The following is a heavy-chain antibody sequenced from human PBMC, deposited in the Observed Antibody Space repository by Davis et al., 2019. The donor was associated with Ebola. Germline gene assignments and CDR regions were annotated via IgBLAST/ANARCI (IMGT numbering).Heavy chain of an antibody. V-gene: IGHV3-53*01. Sequence: GGSLRLSCAASGLFVSNNYMNWVRQAPGKGLKWVSGIYSGGSTHYADSVKGRFTISRDNAKNLLYLEMNSLRADDTAVYYCARDKKWHVGGLFGGYYYYGMDVWGQGTTVTVSS. CDR2: IYSGGST. J-gene: IGHJ6*02. CDR1: GLFVSNNY. CDR3: ARDKKWHVGGLFGGYYYYGMDV. D-gene: IGHD2-15*01.